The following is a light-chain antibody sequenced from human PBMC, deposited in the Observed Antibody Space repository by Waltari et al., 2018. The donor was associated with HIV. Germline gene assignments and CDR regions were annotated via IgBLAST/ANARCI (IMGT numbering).Light chain of an antibody. CDR1: QEIGIE. V-gene: IGKV1-17*01. CDR2: AAS. J-gene: IGKJ4*01. CDR3: LKQHTYPHT. Sequence: DIPMTQSPSSLSGSVGDRVAITCLARQEIGIELSWYQQKPGQVPTRLVYAASRLQSGVPLRFSASGSGTDFTLTIHSLQPEDSASYFCLKQHTYPHTFGGGTKVQI.